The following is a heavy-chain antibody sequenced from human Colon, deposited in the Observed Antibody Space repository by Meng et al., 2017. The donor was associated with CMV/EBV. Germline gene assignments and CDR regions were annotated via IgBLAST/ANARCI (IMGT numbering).Heavy chain of an antibody. V-gene: IGHV3-9*01. Sequence: SLEISCAASGFTFDDHAMHWVRQVPGKGPEWVAGITWNSETIAYGDSVKGRFTVSRDNAKTALYLQMNSLRSEDTALYYCAKDVGANFFYGLDVWGQGTTVTVSS. CDR1: GFTFDDHA. D-gene: IGHD1-26*01. CDR2: ITWNSETI. CDR3: AKDVGANFFYGLDV. J-gene: IGHJ6*02.